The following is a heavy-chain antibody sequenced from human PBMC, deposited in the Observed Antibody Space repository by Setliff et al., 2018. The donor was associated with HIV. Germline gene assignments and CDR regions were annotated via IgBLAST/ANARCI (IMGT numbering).Heavy chain of an antibody. D-gene: IGHD6-6*01. V-gene: IGHV4-4*09. CDR2: IYTSGST. Sequence: SETLSLTCTVSGGSIGSYYWSWIRQPPGKGLEWIGYIYTSGSTNYNPSLKSRVTISVDTSKNQFSLKLSSVTAADTAVYYCARQYSSSSSAFDIWGQGTMVTVSS. CDR1: GGSIGSYY. CDR3: ARQYSSSSSAFDI. J-gene: IGHJ3*02.